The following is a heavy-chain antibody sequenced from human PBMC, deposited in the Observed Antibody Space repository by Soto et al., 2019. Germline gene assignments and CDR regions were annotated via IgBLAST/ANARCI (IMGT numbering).Heavy chain of an antibody. CDR3: AKAPDCSGGSCYRNWFDP. Sequence: EAQLLESGGGLVQPGGSLRLSCAASGFTFSSYAMSWVRQAPGKGLEWVSAISGSGGSTYYADSVKGRFTISRDNSKNTLYLQMNSLRAEDTAVYYCAKAPDCSGGSCYRNWFDPWGQGTLVTVSS. CDR2: ISGSGGST. CDR1: GFTFSSYA. J-gene: IGHJ5*02. V-gene: IGHV3-23*01. D-gene: IGHD2-15*01.